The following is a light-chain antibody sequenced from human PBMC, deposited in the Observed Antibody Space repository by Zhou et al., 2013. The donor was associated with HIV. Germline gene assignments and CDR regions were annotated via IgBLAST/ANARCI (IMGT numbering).Light chain of an antibody. CDR1: QSISNW. CDR2: KAS. V-gene: IGKV1-5*03. CDR3: RQHNTFPQT. J-gene: IGKJ1*01. Sequence: DIQMTQSPSTLSASVGDRVTITCRASQSISNWLAWYQQKPGKAPNLLIYKASSLESGVPSRFSGSGSGTEFTLTISSLQPDDFATYYCRQHNTFPQTFGQGTKVEIK.